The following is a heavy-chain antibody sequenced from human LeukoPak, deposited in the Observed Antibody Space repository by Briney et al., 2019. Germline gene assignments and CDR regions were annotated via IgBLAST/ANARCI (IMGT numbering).Heavy chain of an antibody. Sequence: SQTLSLTCAISGDSVSSNSAAWNWIRQSPSRGLEWLGRTYYRSKWYNDYAVSVKSRITINPDTSKNQFSLQLNSVTPEDTAVYYCARDLCGNYYLLCRDGFFDYWGQGTLVTVSS. J-gene: IGHJ4*02. V-gene: IGHV6-1*01. CDR1: GDSVSSNSAA. CDR2: TYYRSKWYN. D-gene: IGHD5-24*01. CDR3: ARDLCGNYYLLCRDGFFDY.